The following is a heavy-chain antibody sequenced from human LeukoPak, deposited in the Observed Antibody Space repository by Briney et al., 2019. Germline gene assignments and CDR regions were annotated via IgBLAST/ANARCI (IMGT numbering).Heavy chain of an antibody. CDR2: IIPIFGTA. V-gene: IGHV1-69*13. Sequence: SVKVSCKASGYTFTGYYIHWVRQAPGQGLEWMGGIIPIFGTANYAQKFQGRVTITADESTSTAYMELSSLRSEDTAVYYCAREGGYDFWSGYYKGAYFDYWGQGTLVTVSS. CDR3: AREGGYDFWSGYYKGAYFDY. CDR1: GYTFTGYY. J-gene: IGHJ4*02. D-gene: IGHD3-3*01.